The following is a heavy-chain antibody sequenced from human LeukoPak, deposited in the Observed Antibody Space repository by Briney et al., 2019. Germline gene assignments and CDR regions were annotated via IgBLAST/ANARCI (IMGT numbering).Heavy chain of an antibody. CDR1: GVSIRSYY. CDR3: ARHDRGGSFPFDY. J-gene: IGHJ4*02. Sequence: SETLSLTCTVSGVSIRSYYWTWIRQSPGKGLEWIGYIYYSGSTNYNPSLKSRVTISVDTSKNQFSLNLSAVTAADTAVYYCARHDRGGSFPFDYWGQGTLVTVSS. D-gene: IGHD1-26*01. CDR2: IYYSGST. V-gene: IGHV4-59*08.